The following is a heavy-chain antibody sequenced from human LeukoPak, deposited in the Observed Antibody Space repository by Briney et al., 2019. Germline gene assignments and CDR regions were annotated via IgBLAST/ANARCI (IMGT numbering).Heavy chain of an antibody. J-gene: IGHJ5*02. V-gene: IGHV1-2*02. CDR1: GYTFTGYF. CDR2: INPDRCDT. CDR3: ARGRPIALTDNWFDP. Sequence: ASVKVSCKASGYTFTGYFMHWVRQAPGQGLECMGWINPDRCDTAYAQNFQGRVTMTRDTSVNTAYMDLSRLRSDDTAVYYCARGRPIALTDNWFDPWGQGTLVTVSS. D-gene: IGHD6-13*01.